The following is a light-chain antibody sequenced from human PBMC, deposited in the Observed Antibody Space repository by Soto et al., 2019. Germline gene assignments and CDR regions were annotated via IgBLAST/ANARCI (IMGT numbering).Light chain of an antibody. J-gene: IGKJ1*01. CDR2: AAS. V-gene: IGKV1-39*01. Sequence: DIQMTQSPTSLSASPGDRVTITCRASQSISNYLNWYQQKPGQAPQLLIYAASSLQSGVPSRFSGSGSGTGFTLTISRLQPEDLAIYYCQQSYRTPRTFGQGTKVDIK. CDR1: QSISNY. CDR3: QQSYRTPRT.